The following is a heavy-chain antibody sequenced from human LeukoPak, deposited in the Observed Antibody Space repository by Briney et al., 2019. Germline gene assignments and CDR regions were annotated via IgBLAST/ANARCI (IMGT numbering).Heavy chain of an antibody. CDR2: IKPDGSQT. CDR1: GFTFSDFW. V-gene: IGHV3-7*01. D-gene: IGHD2-8*01. CDR3: ARTNSYYYMDV. J-gene: IGHJ6*03. Sequence: PGGSLRLSCAASGFTFSDFWMSWVRQAPGKGLEWVANIKPDGSQTSFVDSLRGRFTISRDNAKNSLYLQMNSLRAEDTAVYYCARTNSYYYMDVWGKGTTVTVSS.